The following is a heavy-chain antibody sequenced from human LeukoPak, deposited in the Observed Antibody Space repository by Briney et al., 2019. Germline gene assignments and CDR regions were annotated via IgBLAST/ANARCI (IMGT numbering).Heavy chain of an antibody. CDR3: ARDSLRDSSGWSLPFDY. V-gene: IGHV3-23*01. CDR1: GFTFSSYG. D-gene: IGHD6-13*01. CDR2: ISGSGGST. Sequence: PGGSLRLSRAASGFTFSSYGMSWVRQAPGKGLEWVSAISGSGGSTYYADSVKGRVTISRDNSKNTLYLQMNSLRAEDTAVYYCARDSLRDSSGWSLPFDYWGQGTLVTVSS. J-gene: IGHJ4*02.